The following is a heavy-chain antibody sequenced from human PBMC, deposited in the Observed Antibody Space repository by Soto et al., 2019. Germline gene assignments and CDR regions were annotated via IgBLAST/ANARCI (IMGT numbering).Heavy chain of an antibody. Sequence: EVQLVESGGGLVQPGGYLRLSCAASGFTLSGRSMHWVRQAPGKGLVWVSGIDNAGTDSTYADSVKGRFTSSRDNAKNTLYLQMNRLRVDDTALYYCSSECFGPDVWGKGTTVTVSP. CDR2: IDNAGTDS. J-gene: IGHJ6*04. CDR1: GFTLSGRS. CDR3: SSECFGPDV. V-gene: IGHV3-74*01. D-gene: IGHD3-10*01.